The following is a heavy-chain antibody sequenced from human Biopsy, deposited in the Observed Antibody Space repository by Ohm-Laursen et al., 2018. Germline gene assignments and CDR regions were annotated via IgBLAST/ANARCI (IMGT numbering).Heavy chain of an antibody. CDR2: IWYDGSNK. CDR3: AKCMTGGSNYYFHH. V-gene: IGHV3-33*06. D-gene: IGHD2-8*01. Sequence: RSLRPSCTASGFTFSSYGMHWVRQAPGKGLEWVAAIWYDGSNKNYADSVKGRFTVSRDNSKNTLYLQMNSLRGEDTAVYYCAKCMTGGSNYYFHHCGQGTLVTVSS. CDR1: GFTFSSYG. J-gene: IGHJ4*02.